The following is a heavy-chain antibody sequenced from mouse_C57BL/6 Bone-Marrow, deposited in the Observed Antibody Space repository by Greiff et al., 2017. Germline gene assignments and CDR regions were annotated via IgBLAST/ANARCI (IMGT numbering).Heavy chain of an antibody. V-gene: IGHV1-59*01. D-gene: IGHD3-2*02. CDR3: ARTAQAHAWFAY. CDR2: IDPSDSYT. CDR1: GYTFTSYW. J-gene: IGHJ3*01. Sequence: VQLQQSGAELVRPGTSVKLSCKASGYTFTSYWMHWVKQRPGQGLEWIGVIDPSDSYTNYNQKFKGKATLTVDTSSSTAYMQLSSLTSEDSAVYYCARTAQAHAWFAYWGQGTLVTVSA.